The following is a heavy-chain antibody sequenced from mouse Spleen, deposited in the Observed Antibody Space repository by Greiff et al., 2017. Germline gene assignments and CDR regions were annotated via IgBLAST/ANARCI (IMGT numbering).Heavy chain of an antibody. J-gene: IGHJ4*01. CDR1: GFTFSSYA. Sequence: EVQRVESGGGLVKPGGSLKLSCAASGFTFSSYAMSWVRQTPEKRLEWVASISSGGSTYYPDSVKGRFTISRDNARNILYLQMSSLRSEDTAMYYCARGTTMITTDAMDYWGQGTSVTVSS. CDR2: ISSGGST. D-gene: IGHD2-4*01. V-gene: IGHV5-6-5*01. CDR3: ARGTTMITTDAMDY.